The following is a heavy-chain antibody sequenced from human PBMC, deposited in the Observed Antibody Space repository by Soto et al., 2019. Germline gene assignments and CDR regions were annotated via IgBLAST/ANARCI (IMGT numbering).Heavy chain of an antibody. V-gene: IGHV4-59*12. CDR3: ARFTSSSWYGDLDY. CDR2: IYYSGSN. D-gene: IGHD6-13*01. CDR1: GGSISSYY. J-gene: IGHJ4*02. Sequence: PSETLSLTCTVSGGSISSYYWSWIRQPPGKGLEWIGYIYYSGSNNNNPSLKSRVTITVETSKNQFSLKLSSVTAADMFVCYCARFTSSSWYGDLDYWGQGTLVTVSS.